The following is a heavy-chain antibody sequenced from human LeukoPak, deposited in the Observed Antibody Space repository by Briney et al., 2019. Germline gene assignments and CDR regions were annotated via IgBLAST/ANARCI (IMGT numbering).Heavy chain of an antibody. CDR2: ISAYNGNT. CDR1: GYTFANYG. CDR3: ARDGAAAGRTFDY. J-gene: IGHJ4*02. V-gene: IGHV1-18*01. D-gene: IGHD6-13*01. Sequence: ASVKVSCEASGYTFANYGISWVRQAPGQGLEWVGWISAYNGNTNSAQKLQGRVTMTTDTSTSTAYMELRSLRSDDTALYYCARDGAAAGRTFDYWGQGTLVTVSS.